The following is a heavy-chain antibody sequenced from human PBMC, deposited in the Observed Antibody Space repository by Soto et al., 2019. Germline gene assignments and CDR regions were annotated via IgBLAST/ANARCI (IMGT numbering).Heavy chain of an antibody. V-gene: IGHV4-4*02. CDR1: SGSISTGNW. D-gene: IGHD6-25*01. CDR3: ARVFSSGSGWMYYFDF. J-gene: IGHJ4*02. Sequence: QVELQESGPRLVKSSGTLSLTCEVSSGSISTGNWWSWVRQPPGKGLEWIGEIYYTGATNYNPSLNSRVTMTIDKSKFQFSLILTSATAADTAVYYCARVFSSGSGWMYYFDFWGQGILVSVSS. CDR2: IYYTGAT.